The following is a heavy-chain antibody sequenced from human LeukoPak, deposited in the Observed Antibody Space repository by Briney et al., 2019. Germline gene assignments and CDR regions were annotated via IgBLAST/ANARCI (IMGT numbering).Heavy chain of an antibody. V-gene: IGHV3-30*04. CDR1: GFTFSSYA. CDR2: ISYDGSNK. Sequence: GGSLRLSCAASGFTFSSYAMHWVRQAPGKGLEWVAVISYDGSNKYYADSVKGRFTISRDNSKNTLFLQMNSLRAEDTAVYYCARVSILIVPYYAFDIWGQGTMVTVSS. D-gene: IGHD2/OR15-2a*01. CDR3: ARVSILIVPYYAFDI. J-gene: IGHJ3*02.